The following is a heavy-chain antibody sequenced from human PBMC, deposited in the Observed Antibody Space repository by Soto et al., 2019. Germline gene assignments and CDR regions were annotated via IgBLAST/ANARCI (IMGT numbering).Heavy chain of an antibody. Sequence: PGESLKISFKGSGYTFTSYLICWVRQMPVKGLEWMGIIFPGDSDIKYSPSFQGQVTISADKSINTAYLQLSSLKASDTAMYYCARPANGSGWYGPFDYLGQGTLVTVSS. CDR1: GYTFTSYL. V-gene: IGHV5-51*01. CDR3: ARPANGSGWYGPFDY. D-gene: IGHD6-19*01. CDR2: IFPGDSDI. J-gene: IGHJ4*02.